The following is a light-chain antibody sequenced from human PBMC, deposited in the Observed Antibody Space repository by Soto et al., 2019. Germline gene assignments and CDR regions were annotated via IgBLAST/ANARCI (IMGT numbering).Light chain of an antibody. CDR1: QSVSSY. V-gene: IGKV3-11*01. CDR2: AAS. Sequence: IVLPKSTATLSLSPGERATLSCRASQSVSSYLAWYQQKPGQAPRLLIYAASNRATGIPARFSGSGSGTDFTLSISSLEPEDFAVYYCQHRSEWLITSGQLRRLAT. J-gene: IGKJ5*01. CDR3: QHRSEWLIT.